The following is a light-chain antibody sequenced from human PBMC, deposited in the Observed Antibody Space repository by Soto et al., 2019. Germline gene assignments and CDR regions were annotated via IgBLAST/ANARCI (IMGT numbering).Light chain of an antibody. V-gene: IGKV1-5*01. CDR1: QSINNW. CDR3: QHQNSDSES. J-gene: IGKJ1*01. CDR2: DGF. Sequence: DDRLTQSHSRLSASAEDRVTITCLASQSINNWLAWYQQIPGKTPKLLIYDGFSLESGVPSRFSGSGSRTEFTITISTPQPEDLATYYCQHQNSDSESFGQGAKVDIK.